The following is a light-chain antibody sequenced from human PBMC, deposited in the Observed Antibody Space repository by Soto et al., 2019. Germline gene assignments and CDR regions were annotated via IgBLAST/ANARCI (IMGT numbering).Light chain of an antibody. CDR2: DAS. Sequence: EIELTQYPATLSLSPGERATLSCRASQSVSSYLAWYQQKPGQAPRLLIYDASNRATGIPARVSGSGSGTDFTLTISSLEPEDFAVYYCQQRSNWPFTFGQGTKVDIK. J-gene: IGKJ2*01. CDR3: QQRSNWPFT. CDR1: QSVSSY. V-gene: IGKV3-11*01.